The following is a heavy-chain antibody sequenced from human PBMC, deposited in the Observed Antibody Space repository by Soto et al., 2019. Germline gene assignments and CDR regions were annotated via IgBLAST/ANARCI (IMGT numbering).Heavy chain of an antibody. J-gene: IGHJ6*02. CDR1: GFTFSSYS. V-gene: IGHV3-21*01. CDR2: ISSSSSYI. D-gene: IGHD3-16*01. CDR3: ARDRDRGMISRNYGIDV. Sequence: EVQLVESGGGLVKPGGSLRLSCAASGFTFSSYSMNWFRQAPGKGLEWVSSISSSSSYIYYADSVKGRFTISRDNAKNSLYLQMNSLRAEDTAVYYCARDRDRGMISRNYGIDVWGQGTTVTVSS.